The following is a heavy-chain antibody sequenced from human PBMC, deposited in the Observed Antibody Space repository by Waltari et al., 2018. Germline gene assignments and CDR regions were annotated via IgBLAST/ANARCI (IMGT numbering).Heavy chain of an antibody. Sequence: QVQLQESGPGLVKPSETLSLTCPVSGGSISRGRYYWSLIRQPAGKGLEWIGRIHTSGGTNDNPSLKSEATISEETSKNQFSRKLSSGTAANTAVNYCARGKEGDDLFDYGGQGTRVTASS. CDR1: GGSISRGRYY. V-gene: IGHV4-61*02. CDR3: ARGKEGDDLFDY. J-gene: IGHJ4*02. CDR2: IHTSGGT.